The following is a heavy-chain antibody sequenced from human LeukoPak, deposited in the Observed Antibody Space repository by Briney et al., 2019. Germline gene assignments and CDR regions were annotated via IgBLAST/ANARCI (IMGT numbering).Heavy chain of an antibody. CDR2: LKSKTDGGTT. J-gene: IGHJ4*02. CDR3: TTLLWFGEFSNPFDY. V-gene: IGHV3-15*01. CDR1: GFTFSNAW. D-gene: IGHD3-10*01. Sequence: PGGSLRLSCTVSGFTFSNAWVSWVRQAPGKGLEWLGRLKSKTDGGTTDYAAPVKGRFTISRDDSKNTLYLQMNSLKTEDTAVYYCTTLLWFGEFSNPFDYWGQGTLVTVSS.